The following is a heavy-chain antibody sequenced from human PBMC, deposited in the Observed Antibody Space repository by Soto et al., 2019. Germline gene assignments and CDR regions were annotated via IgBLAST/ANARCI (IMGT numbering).Heavy chain of an antibody. CDR2: INAGNGNT. Sequence: GASVKVSCTASGYTFTSYAMHWVRQAPGQRLEWMGWINAGNGNTKYSQKFQGRVTITRDTSASTAYMELSSLRSEDTAVYYCARTPRYSNWIFDYWGQGTLVTVSS. CDR1: GYTFTSYA. V-gene: IGHV1-3*01. D-gene: IGHD4-4*01. J-gene: IGHJ4*02. CDR3: ARTPRYSNWIFDY.